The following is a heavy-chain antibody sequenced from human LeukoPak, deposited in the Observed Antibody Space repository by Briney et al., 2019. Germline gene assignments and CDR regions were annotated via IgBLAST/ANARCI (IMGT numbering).Heavy chain of an antibody. Sequence: SVKVSCKASGGTFSSYAISWVRQAPGQGLEWMGGIIPIFGTANYAQKFQGRVTITADESTSTAYMELCSLRSEDTAVYYCARDGTIAAAGTVYYYYGMDVWGQGTTVTVSS. D-gene: IGHD6-13*01. CDR3: ARDGTIAAAGTVYYYYGMDV. CDR1: GGTFSSYA. V-gene: IGHV1-69*13. J-gene: IGHJ6*02. CDR2: IIPIFGTA.